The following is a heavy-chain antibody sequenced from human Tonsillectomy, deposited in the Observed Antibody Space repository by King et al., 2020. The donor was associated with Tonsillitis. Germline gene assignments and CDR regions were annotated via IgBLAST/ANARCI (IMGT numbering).Heavy chain of an antibody. CDR2: INWNGGST. J-gene: IGHJ4*02. V-gene: IGHV3-20*04. CDR1: GFTFDDYG. CDR3: ARVGSKQWLVPDYFDY. D-gene: IGHD6-19*01. Sequence: VQLVESGGGVVRPGGSLRLSCAASGFTFDDYGMSWVRQAPGKGLEWVSGINWNGGSTGYADSVKGRFTISRDNAKNSLYLQMKSLRAEDTALYYCARVGSKQWLVPDYFDYWGQGALITVSS.